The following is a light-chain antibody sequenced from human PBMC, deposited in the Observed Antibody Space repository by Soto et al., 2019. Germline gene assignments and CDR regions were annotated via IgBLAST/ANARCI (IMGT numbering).Light chain of an antibody. V-gene: IGKV3-20*01. CDR1: LSVTSNF. CDR3: QQYGSSVWT. J-gene: IGKJ1*01. CDR2: DAS. Sequence: EIVLTQSPGTLSLSPGERATLSCRASLSVTSNFIAWYQQKPGQAPRLLLYDASNRATGIPDRFSGSGSGTDFSLTISRLESEDFAVYYCQQYGSSVWTFGQGTKVEIK.